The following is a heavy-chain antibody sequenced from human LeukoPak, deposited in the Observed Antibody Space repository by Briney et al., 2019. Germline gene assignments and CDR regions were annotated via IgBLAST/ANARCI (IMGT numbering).Heavy chain of an antibody. CDR3: ARGFNGYCSGGSCYGDAFDI. V-gene: IGHV4-34*01. CDR2: INHSGST. CDR1: GGSISSYY. D-gene: IGHD2-15*01. J-gene: IGHJ3*02. Sequence: PSETLSLTCTVSGGSISSYYWSWIRQPPGKGLEWIGEINHSGSTNYNPSPKSRVTISVDTSKNQFSLKLSSVTAADTAVYYCARGFNGYCSGGSCYGDAFDIWGQGTMVTVSS.